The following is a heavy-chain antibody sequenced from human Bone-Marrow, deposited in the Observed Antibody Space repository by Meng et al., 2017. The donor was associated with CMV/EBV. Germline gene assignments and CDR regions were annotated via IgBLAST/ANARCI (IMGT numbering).Heavy chain of an antibody. J-gene: IGHJ5*02. CDR1: GYTFSNYW. V-gene: IGHV5-51*01. CDR3: ARRGMMTTRGYWFDP. Sequence: GESLKISCEGSGYTFSNYWIDWVRQMPGKGLEWMGSIYPGDSDTRYRPSFEGQVTFSVDKSIRTAYLQWSSLKASDTAVYYGARRGMMTTRGYWFDPWGPGTLVTVSS. CDR2: IYPGDSDT. D-gene: IGHD4-17*01.